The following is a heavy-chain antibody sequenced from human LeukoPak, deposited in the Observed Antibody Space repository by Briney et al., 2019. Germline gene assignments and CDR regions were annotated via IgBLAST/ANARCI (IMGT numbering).Heavy chain of an antibody. CDR3: AREDHYYHGMDV. V-gene: IGHV3-48*01. J-gene: IGHJ6*02. CDR1: GFTFSSYN. CDR2: IISGSSTI. Sequence: GGSLRLSCAASGFTFSSYNMNWVRQAPGKGLEWVSYIISGSSTIYYADSVKGRFTISRDNGKNSLYLQMNSLRAEDTAVYYCAREDHYYHGMDVWGQGTTVTVSS.